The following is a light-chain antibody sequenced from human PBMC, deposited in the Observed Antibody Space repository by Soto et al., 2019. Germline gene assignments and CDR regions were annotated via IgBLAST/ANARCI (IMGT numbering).Light chain of an antibody. V-gene: IGKV3-11*01. CDR3: QQRSNWPWT. J-gene: IGKJ1*01. CDR2: DAS. Sequence: EILLTQSPATLSLSPGERVTLSCRASQSVSSYLAWYQQKPGQAPRLLIYDASNRATGIPARFSGGGSGTDFTLTIISLEPEDFAVYYCQQRSNWPWTFGQGTKVDIK. CDR1: QSVSSY.